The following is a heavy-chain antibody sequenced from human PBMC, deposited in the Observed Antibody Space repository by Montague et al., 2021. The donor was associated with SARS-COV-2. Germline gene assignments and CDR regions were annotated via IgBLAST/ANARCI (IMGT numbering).Heavy chain of an antibody. CDR2: LYYSGNA. J-gene: IGHJ4*02. D-gene: IGHD3-3*01. CDR1: GTTRKNNYY. V-gene: IGHV4-39*01. Sequence: SETLSLTCSFSGTTRKNNYYWSWIRQPPGKGLEWVGSLYYSGNAXYSPSLRSRVTISVDTSRSQFSLQLTSVTVEDTAIYYCARGIDFGLVASRSHYFDTWGQGTLVSVSS. CDR3: ARGIDFGLVASRSHYFDT.